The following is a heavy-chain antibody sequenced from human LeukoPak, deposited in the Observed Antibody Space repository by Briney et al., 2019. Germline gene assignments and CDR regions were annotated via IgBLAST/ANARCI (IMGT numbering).Heavy chain of an antibody. D-gene: IGHD3-22*01. J-gene: IGHJ5*02. V-gene: IGHV4-39*01. Sequence: PSETLSLTCTVSGGSISSSSYYWGWIRQPPGKGLEWIGSIYYSGSTYYNPSLKSRVTISVDTSKNQFSLKLSSVTAADAAVYYCARPLSPYYYDSSGYLGGFDPWGQGTLVTVSS. CDR1: GGSISSSSYY. CDR2: IYYSGST. CDR3: ARPLSPYYYDSSGYLGGFDP.